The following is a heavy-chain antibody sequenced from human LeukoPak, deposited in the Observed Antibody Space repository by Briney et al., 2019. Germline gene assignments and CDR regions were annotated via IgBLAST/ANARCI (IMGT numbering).Heavy chain of an antibody. V-gene: IGHV3-49*04. J-gene: IGHJ3*02. D-gene: IGHD1-26*01. CDR2: IRSKAYGGTT. CDR3: TRDPRGSYGPDAFDI. CDR1: GFTFGDYA. Sequence: GGSLRLSCTVSGFTFGDYAMSWVRQAPGKGLEWVGFIRSKAYGGTTEYAASVKGRFTISRDDSKSIAYLQIDSPKTEDTAVYYCTRDPRGSYGPDAFDIWGQGTMVTVSS.